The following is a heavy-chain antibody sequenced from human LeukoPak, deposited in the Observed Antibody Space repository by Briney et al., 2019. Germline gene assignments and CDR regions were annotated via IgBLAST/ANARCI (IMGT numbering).Heavy chain of an antibody. CDR2: IKQDGSEK. CDR1: GFIFSSYW. Sequence: PGGSLRLSCAASGFIFSSYWMSWVRQAPGKGLEWVANIKQDGSEKYYVDSVKGRFTISRDNAKNSLYLQMNSLRAEDTAVYYCAREGDYDYVWGSGQGAFDIWGQGTMVTVSS. D-gene: IGHD3-16*01. J-gene: IGHJ3*02. V-gene: IGHV3-7*01. CDR3: AREGDYDYVWGSGQGAFDI.